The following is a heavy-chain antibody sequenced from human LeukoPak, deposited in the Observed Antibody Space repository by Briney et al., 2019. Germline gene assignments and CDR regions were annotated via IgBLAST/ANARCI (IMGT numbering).Heavy chain of an antibody. CDR2: ISSSSSTI. CDR1: GFTFSSYS. Sequence: GGSLRLSCAASGFTFSSYSMNWVRQAPGKGLEWVSYISSSSSTIYYADSVKGRFTISRDNAKNSLYLQMNSLRAEDTAVYYCAKEPQGFGESYFDYWGQGTLVTVSS. CDR3: AKEPQGFGESYFDY. D-gene: IGHD3-10*01. J-gene: IGHJ4*02. V-gene: IGHV3-48*01.